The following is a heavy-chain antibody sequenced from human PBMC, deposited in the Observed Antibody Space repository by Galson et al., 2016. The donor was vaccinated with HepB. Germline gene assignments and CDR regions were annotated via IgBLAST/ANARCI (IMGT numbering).Heavy chain of an antibody. Sequence: PALVKPTQTLTLTCTFSGFSLNSSGVGVGWIRQPPGKAPEWLSLIYWDDDKRYSPSLKSRLTITKVTSRNQVVLTVTTMDPLDTATYYCPYGYCRPGTCPLHFPHWGQGALVTVSS. CDR1: GFSLNSSGVG. J-gene: IGHJ1*01. CDR3: PYGYCRPGTCPLHFPH. V-gene: IGHV2-5*02. D-gene: IGHD6-13*01. CDR2: IYWDDDK.